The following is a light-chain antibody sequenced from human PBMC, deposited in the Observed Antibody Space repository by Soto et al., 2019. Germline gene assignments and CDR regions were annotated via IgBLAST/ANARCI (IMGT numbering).Light chain of an antibody. Sequence: QSVLTQPPSVSGAPGQRVTISCTGSSSNIGAGYDVHWYQQFPGTAPKLLIYANNNRPSGVPDRFSASKSGTSASLAITGLQADDGADYYCQSCDTNLRGVFGTGPKLTVL. CDR1: SSNIGAGYD. CDR2: ANN. CDR3: QSCDTNLRGV. V-gene: IGLV1-40*01. J-gene: IGLJ1*01.